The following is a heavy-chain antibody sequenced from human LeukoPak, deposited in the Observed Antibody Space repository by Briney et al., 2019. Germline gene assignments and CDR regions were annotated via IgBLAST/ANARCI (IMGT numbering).Heavy chain of an antibody. Sequence: GGSLRLSCAASGFTFSSYWMSWVRQAPGKGLEWVANIKQDGSEKYYVDSVKGRFTISRDNSKNTLYLQMNSLRAEDTAVYYCARVYCSSTSCYLLYFDYWGQGTLVTVSS. CDR3: ARVYCSSTSCYLLYFDY. J-gene: IGHJ4*02. D-gene: IGHD2-2*01. V-gene: IGHV3-7*01. CDR2: IKQDGSEK. CDR1: GFTFSSYW.